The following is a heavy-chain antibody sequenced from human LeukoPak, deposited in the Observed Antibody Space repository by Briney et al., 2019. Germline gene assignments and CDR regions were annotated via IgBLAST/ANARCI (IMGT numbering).Heavy chain of an antibody. J-gene: IGHJ4*02. V-gene: IGHV3-7*03. Sequence: GGSLRLSCVVSEFTFSSNCMNWVRQAPGKGLEWVANIKSDGSEKYYADSVKGRFTISRDNAKNSLYLQLNSLKAEDTAVYYCASGSRWRQLYWGQGTLVTV. CDR2: IKSDGSEK. CDR3: ASGSRWRQLY. CDR1: EFTFSSNC. D-gene: IGHD5-24*01.